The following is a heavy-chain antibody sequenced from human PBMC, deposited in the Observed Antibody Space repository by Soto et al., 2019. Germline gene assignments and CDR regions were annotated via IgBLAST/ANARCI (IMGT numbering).Heavy chain of an antibody. D-gene: IGHD1-26*01. J-gene: IGHJ5*02. CDR2: INHSGST. V-gene: IGHV4-34*01. CDR1: GGSFSGYY. CDR3: ARAPLVPELASNWFDP. Sequence: QVQLQQWGAGLLKPSETLSLTCAVYGGSFSGYYWSWIRQSPGKGLEWIGEINHSGSTNYNPSLKSRVTISVDTSKNQFSLKLSSVTAADTAVYYCARAPLVPELASNWFDPWGQGTLVTVSS.